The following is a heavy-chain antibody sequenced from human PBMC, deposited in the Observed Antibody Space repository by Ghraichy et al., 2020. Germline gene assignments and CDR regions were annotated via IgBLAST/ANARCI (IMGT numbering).Heavy chain of an antibody. Sequence: GGSLRLSCVGSGFSFSSYSMNWVRQSPGKGLEWVSYITSSSRTIFYAASVKGRFTISRDNAHNSLYLQMSSLRDEDTAIYYCARGSTVLRFYYYAGMDVWGQGTTVTVSS. CDR2: ITSSSRTI. J-gene: IGHJ6*02. CDR3: ARGSTVLRFYYYAGMDV. CDR1: GFSFSSYS. D-gene: IGHD4-23*01. V-gene: IGHV3-48*02.